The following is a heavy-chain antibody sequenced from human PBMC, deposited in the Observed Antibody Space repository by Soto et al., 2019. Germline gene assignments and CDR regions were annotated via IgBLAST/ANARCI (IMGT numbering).Heavy chain of an antibody. Sequence: QVQLVQSGAEVKQPGDSVKVCCKGSGYTVTSYGISWVRQAPGQGLEWRGWSSAYNGNTNYAQKLQGRVTMTTDTSTSTAYMELRSLRSDDTAVYYCAWGDYLDYWGQGTLVTVSS. CDR1: GYTVTSYG. D-gene: IGHD2-21*01. J-gene: IGHJ4*02. CDR2: SSAYNGNT. V-gene: IGHV1-18*01. CDR3: AWGDYLDY.